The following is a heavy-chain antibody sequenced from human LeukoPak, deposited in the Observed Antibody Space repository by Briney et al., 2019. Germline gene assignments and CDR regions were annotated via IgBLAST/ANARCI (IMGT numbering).Heavy chain of an antibody. CDR2: IYHSGST. D-gene: IGHD4-17*01. Sequence: SETLSLTCTVSGYSISSGYYWGWIRQPPGKGLEWIGSIYHSGSTYYNPSLESRVTISVDTSKNQFSLKLSSVTAADTAVYYCAREDGDYVPYYYYYMDVWGKGTTVTVSS. J-gene: IGHJ6*03. V-gene: IGHV4-38-2*02. CDR3: AREDGDYVPYYYYYMDV. CDR1: GYSISSGYY.